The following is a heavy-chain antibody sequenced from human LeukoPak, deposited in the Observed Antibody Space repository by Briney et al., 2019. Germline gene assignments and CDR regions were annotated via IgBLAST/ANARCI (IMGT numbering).Heavy chain of an antibody. D-gene: IGHD1-26*01. Sequence: SETLSLACAVSGYSISSGYYWGWIRQPPGKGLEWIGSIYHSGSTYYNPSLKSRVTISVDTSKNQFSLKLRSVTAADTAVYYSARIVGAVSERLDYWGQGTLVAVSS. CDR1: GYSISSGYY. J-gene: IGHJ4*02. CDR2: IYHSGST. V-gene: IGHV4-38-2*01. CDR3: ARIVGAVSERLDY.